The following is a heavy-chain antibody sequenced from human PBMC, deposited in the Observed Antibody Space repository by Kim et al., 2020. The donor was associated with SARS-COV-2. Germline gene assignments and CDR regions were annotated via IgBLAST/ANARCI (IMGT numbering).Heavy chain of an antibody. CDR1: GFSFGDYV. Sequence: GGSLRLSCAASGFSFGDYVMHWVRQSPGKGLEWVSLIGGDGLSTYYADAVKGRFTISRDNYKNSLYLQMSSLRPEDSAVYYCAKDNSGYLRYYYFEYWGQGSLVTVSS. V-gene: IGHV3-43*02. CDR3: AKDNSGYLRYYYFEY. D-gene: IGHD5-12*01. CDR2: IGGDGLST. J-gene: IGHJ4*02.